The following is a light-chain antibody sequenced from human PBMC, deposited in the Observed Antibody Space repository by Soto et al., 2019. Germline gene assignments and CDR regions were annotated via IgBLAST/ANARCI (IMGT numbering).Light chain of an antibody. CDR2: DAS. Sequence: LTLSASTLSAYVGDRVTITCPTRRVSSSSLAWYQQTPGRAPKLLIYDASTWASGVPARFSGSRSGTDFTLTVSSLQPEDFAAYYCQQYNNYPWTFGQGTKVDIK. CDR3: QQYNNYPWT. V-gene: IGKV1D-13*01. J-gene: IGKJ1*01. CDR1: RVSSSS.